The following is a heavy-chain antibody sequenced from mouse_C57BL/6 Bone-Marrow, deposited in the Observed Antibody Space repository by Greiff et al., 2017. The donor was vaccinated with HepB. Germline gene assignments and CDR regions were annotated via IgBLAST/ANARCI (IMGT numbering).Heavy chain of an antibody. D-gene: IGHD1-1*01. CDR2: IDPNSGGT. J-gene: IGHJ4*01. V-gene: IGHV1-72*01. CDR3: ARWGDYYCTYAMDY. CDR1: GYTFTSYW. Sequence: QVQLKQPGAELVKPGASVKLSCKASGYTFTSYWMHWVKQRPGRGLEWIGRIDPNSGGTKYNEKFKSKATLTVDKPSSTAYMQLSSLTSEDSAVYYCARWGDYYCTYAMDYWGQGTSVTVSS.